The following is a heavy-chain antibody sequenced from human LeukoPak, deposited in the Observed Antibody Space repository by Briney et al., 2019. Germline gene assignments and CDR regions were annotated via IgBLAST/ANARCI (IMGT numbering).Heavy chain of an antibody. CDR3: ARVRLADERAWAY. D-gene: IGHD3-3*02. Sequence: ASVTVSCKASGYTFSDFYIHWVRQAPGQGLEYVGWITPKSGDTYSPQRFQGRVTMTRDASISTAYMELSSLRSDDTAVYFCARVRLADERAWAYWGQGTLVTVSS. J-gene: IGHJ4*02. V-gene: IGHV1-2*02. CDR1: GYTFSDFY. CDR2: ITPKSGDT.